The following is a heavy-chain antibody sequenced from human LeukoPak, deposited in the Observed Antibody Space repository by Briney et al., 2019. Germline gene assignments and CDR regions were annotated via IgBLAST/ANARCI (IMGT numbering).Heavy chain of an antibody. CDR1: GVSISSYY. J-gene: IGHJ4*02. D-gene: IGHD4-17*01. CDR3: SRHGDYGELLFHY. Sequence: SSETLSLTCTVSGVSISSYYWSWIRQPPGKGLEWIGYVYYSGSTNYNPSLKSRVTFSVDTPKNQFSLKLSSVTAADTAVYYCSRHGDYGELLFHYWGQGTLVTVSS. V-gene: IGHV4-59*08. CDR2: VYYSGST.